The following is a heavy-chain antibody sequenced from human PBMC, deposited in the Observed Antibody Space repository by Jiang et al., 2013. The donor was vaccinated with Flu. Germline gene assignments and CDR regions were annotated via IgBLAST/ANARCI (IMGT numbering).Heavy chain of an antibody. J-gene: IGHJ6*02. D-gene: IGHD1-14*01. V-gene: IGHV4-30-2*01. CDR1: GGSVGSAGYS. CDR3: ARDGRAYGMDV. CDR2: IYPSGST. Sequence: QTLSLTCAVSGGSVGSAGYSWSWIRQPPGKGLEWIGFIYPSGSTYYSPSLKSRVTISLDSSENQFSLRVTSVTAADTAVYYCARDGRAYGMDVWGQGTTVIVSS.